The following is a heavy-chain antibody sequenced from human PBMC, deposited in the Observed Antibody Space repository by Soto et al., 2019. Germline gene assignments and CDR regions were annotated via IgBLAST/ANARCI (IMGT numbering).Heavy chain of an antibody. V-gene: IGHV3-48*03. J-gene: IGHJ4*02. CDR2: ISSSIGAT. CDR1: GFTFSSYE. D-gene: IGHD2-15*01. Sequence: HPGGSLRLSCAASGFTFSSYEMNWVRQAPGKGLEWVSGISSSIGATYYADSVKGRFTISRDNAENSLYLQMDSLRAEDTALYFCARYLSGGALAQDLDYWGQGTQVTVSS. CDR3: ARYLSGGALAQDLDY.